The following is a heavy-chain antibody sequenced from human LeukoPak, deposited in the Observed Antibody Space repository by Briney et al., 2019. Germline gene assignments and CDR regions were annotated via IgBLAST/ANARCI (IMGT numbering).Heavy chain of an antibody. D-gene: IGHD3-10*01. CDR2: IKSDGSEE. J-gene: IGHJ4*02. Sequence: GGSLRLSCATSGFIFSSYWMCWVRQAPGKGLEWVANIKSDGSEEYYGDSVKGRFTISRDDAKNSLYLQMNSLRVEDTAVYYCARGDLWLGHWGQGSLVTVSS. CDR3: ARGDLWLGH. V-gene: IGHV3-7*01. CDR1: GFIFSSYW.